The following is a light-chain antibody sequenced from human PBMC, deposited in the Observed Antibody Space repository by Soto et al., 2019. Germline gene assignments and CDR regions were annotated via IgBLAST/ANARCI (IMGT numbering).Light chain of an antibody. Sequence: EILLTPSTATVSLSPGERGTRSGRASQSVSSYLACYQQKPVPSPRLLIHCASSRATGVPDRFSGSGSGTDFTLTISRLEPEDFAVYYCQQYGSSWTFGQGTKVDIK. J-gene: IGKJ1*01. CDR3: QQYGSSWT. V-gene: IGKV3-20*01. CDR1: QSVSSY. CDR2: CAS.